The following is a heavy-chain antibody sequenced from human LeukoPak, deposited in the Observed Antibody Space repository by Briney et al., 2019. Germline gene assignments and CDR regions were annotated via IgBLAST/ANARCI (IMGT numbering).Heavy chain of an antibody. Sequence: GGSLRLSCAASGFTFSNAWMSWVRQAPGKGLEWVAIISYDGSNKYYADSVKGRFTISRDNSKSTLYLQMDSLRAEDTAVYYCAKDSKYNWNFLDYWGQGALVTVSS. CDR2: ISYDGSNK. CDR3: AKDSKYNWNFLDY. V-gene: IGHV3-30*18. D-gene: IGHD1-7*01. J-gene: IGHJ4*02. CDR1: GFTFSNAW.